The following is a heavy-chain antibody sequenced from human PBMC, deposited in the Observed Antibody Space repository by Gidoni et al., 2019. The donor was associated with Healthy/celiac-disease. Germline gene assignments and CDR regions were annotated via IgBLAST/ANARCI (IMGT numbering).Heavy chain of an antibody. CDR3: AREFVVSGDYLGVDY. V-gene: IGHV3-33*01. D-gene: IGHD4-17*01. J-gene: IGHJ4*02. Sequence: GQEPASGGEWVDVICYDGVNKYDADSVKGRFTSSRDNSKNTLYLQMNSLRAEDTALYYCAREFVVSGDYLGVDYWGQGTLVTVSS. CDR2: ICYDGVNK.